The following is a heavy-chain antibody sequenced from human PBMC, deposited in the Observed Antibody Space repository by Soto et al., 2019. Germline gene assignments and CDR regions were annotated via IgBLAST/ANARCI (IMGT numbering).Heavy chain of an antibody. CDR3: VRGGILEANRPYYYYGLDV. V-gene: IGHV1-18*01. CDR1: GYTFTTYG. D-gene: IGHD1-1*01. J-gene: IGHJ6*02. CDR2: VSPYNGNT. Sequence: VQLVQSGAEVTKPGASVTVSCKAFGYTFTTYGLSWVRQAPGQGLEWMGWVSPYNGNTYYAPRLQGRVTMTTDTSTTTAYMSLRSLRSDDTAIYYCVRGGILEANRPYYYYGLDVWGQGTPVTVSS.